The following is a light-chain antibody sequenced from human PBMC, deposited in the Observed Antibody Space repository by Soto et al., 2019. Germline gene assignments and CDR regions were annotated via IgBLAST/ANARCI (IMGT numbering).Light chain of an antibody. CDR3: QQSYSTPPT. CDR2: AAS. Sequence: DIQMTQSPSSLSASVGDRVTITCRASQSISSYLNWYQQKPGRAPKLLIYAASSLQSGVPSRFSGSGSGTDFSLTISSLQPEDFATYYCQQSYSTPPTFGAGTNGDIK. CDR1: QSISSY. V-gene: IGKV1-39*01. J-gene: IGKJ3*01.